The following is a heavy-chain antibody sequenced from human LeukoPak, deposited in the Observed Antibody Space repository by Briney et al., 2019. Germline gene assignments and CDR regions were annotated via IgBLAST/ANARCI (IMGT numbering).Heavy chain of an antibody. D-gene: IGHD1-14*01. Sequence: PSQTLSLTCAISGDTVSNKRSAWNWIRQSPSRGLEWLGRTYYRSKWYNDYAVSVKSQITINPDTSKNQFSLQLNSVSPEDTAVYYCARVNSWTEEPDTGFDYWGQGILVTVSS. CDR2: TYYRSKWYN. CDR3: ARVNSWTEEPDTGFDY. CDR1: GDTVSNKRSA. J-gene: IGHJ4*02. V-gene: IGHV6-1*01.